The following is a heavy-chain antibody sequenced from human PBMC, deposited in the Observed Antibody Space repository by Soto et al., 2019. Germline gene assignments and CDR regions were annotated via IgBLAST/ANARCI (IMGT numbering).Heavy chain of an antibody. J-gene: IGHJ4*02. Sequence: GASVKVSRKASGYTFTSYAMHWVRQAPGQRLEWMGWINAGNGNTKYSQKFQGRVTITRDTSASTAYMELSSLRSEDTAVYYCARDKSHILTGYYGYFDYWGQGTLVTVSS. V-gene: IGHV1-3*01. CDR1: GYTFTSYA. CDR2: INAGNGNT. D-gene: IGHD3-9*01. CDR3: ARDKSHILTGYYGYFDY.